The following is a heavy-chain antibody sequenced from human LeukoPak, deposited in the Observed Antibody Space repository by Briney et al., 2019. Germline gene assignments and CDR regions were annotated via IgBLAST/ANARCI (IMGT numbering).Heavy chain of an antibody. J-gene: IGHJ5*02. CDR3: ARAREDYYDSSGYWFDP. CDR2: IYHSGST. CDR1: GYSISSGYY. D-gene: IGHD3-22*01. Sequence: SETLSLTCAVSGYSISSGYYWGWIRQPPGKGLEWMGSIYHSGSTYYNPSLKSRVTISVDTSKNQFSLKLSSVTAADTAVYYCARAREDYYDSSGYWFDPWGQGTLVTVSS. V-gene: IGHV4-38-2*01.